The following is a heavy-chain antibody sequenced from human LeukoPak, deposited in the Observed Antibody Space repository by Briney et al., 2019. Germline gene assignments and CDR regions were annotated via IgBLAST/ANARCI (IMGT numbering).Heavy chain of an antibody. J-gene: IGHJ4*02. CDR3: ARTLSRWDPFDY. CDR1: GGSISSYY. V-gene: IGHV4-59*01. D-gene: IGHD1-26*01. CDR2: IYYSGST. Sequence: ASETLSLTCTVSGGSISSYYWSWIRQPPGKGLEWIGYIYYSGSTNYNPSLKSRVTISVDTSKNQFSLKLSSVTAADTAVYYCARTLSRWDPFDYWGQGTLATVSS.